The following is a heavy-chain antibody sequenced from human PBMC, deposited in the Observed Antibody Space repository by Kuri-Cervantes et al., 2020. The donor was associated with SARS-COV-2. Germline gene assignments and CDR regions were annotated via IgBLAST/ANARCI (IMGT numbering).Heavy chain of an antibody. D-gene: IGHD3-9*01. J-gene: IGHJ4*02. CDR1: GFTFSSYG. V-gene: IGHV3-30*02. CDR2: IRYDGSNK. Sequence: GESLKISCAASGFTFSSYGMHWVRQAPGKGLEWVAFIRYDGSNKYYADSVKGRFTISRDNSKNTLYLQMNSLRAEDTAVYYCAKEAYYDVLTDVKFFFDFWCLGTLVTVSS. CDR3: AKEAYYDVLTDVKFFFDF.